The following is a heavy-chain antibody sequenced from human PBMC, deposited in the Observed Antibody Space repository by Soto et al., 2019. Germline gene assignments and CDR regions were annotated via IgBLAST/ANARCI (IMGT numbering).Heavy chain of an antibody. Sequence: GGSLRLSCAASGFTFSSYAMHWVRQAPGKGLEYVSAITSNGGSTYYPDSMNGRFTIFRDNSENTLYLQMSSLRAEDTAFYYCVKALSARYNSAKAFDVWGEGTMVTVSS. CDR1: GFTFSSYA. D-gene: IGHD2-2*02. CDR2: ITSNGGST. V-gene: IGHV3-64D*06. CDR3: VKALSARYNSAKAFDV. J-gene: IGHJ3*01.